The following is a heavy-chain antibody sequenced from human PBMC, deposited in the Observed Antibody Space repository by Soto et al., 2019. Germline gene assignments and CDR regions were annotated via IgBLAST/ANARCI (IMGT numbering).Heavy chain of an antibody. CDR2: ISYDGSNK. CDR3: AKMYDFWSGYYSAPDY. V-gene: IGHV3-30*18. CDR1: GFTFSSYG. D-gene: IGHD3-3*01. J-gene: IGHJ4*02. Sequence: GGSLRLSCAASGFTFSSYGMHWVRQAPGKGLEWVAVISYDGSNKYYADSVKGRFTISRDNSKNTLYLQMNSLRAEDTAVYYCAKMYDFWSGYYSAPDYWGQGTLVTVSS.